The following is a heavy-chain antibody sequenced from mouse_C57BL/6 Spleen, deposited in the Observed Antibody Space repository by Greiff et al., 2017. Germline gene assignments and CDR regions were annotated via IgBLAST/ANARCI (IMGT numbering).Heavy chain of an antibody. CDR3: ASVSYYYGSSERYFDV. CDR2: IYPRDGST. J-gene: IGHJ1*03. Sequence: QVQLQQSGPELVKPGASVKLSCKASGYTFTSYDINWVKQRPGQGLEWIGWIYPRDGSTKYNEKFKGKATLTVDTSSSTAYMELHSLTSEDSAVYFCASVSYYYGSSERYFDVWGTGTTVTVSS. CDR1: GYTFTSYD. V-gene: IGHV1-85*01. D-gene: IGHD1-1*01.